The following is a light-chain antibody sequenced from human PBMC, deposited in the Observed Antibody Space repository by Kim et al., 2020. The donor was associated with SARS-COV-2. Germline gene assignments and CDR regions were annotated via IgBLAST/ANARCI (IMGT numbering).Light chain of an antibody. V-gene: IGKV1-5*03. CDR1: QSIGSW. CDR3: QQYNNSLYS. J-gene: IGKJ2*03. Sequence: DIQMTQSPSTLSASVGDRVTITCRASQSIGSWLAWYQQKPGKAPNLLIYKASILETGVPSRFSGSESGTEFTLTITSLQPDDFATYYCQQYNNSLYSFGQGTKLEI. CDR2: KAS.